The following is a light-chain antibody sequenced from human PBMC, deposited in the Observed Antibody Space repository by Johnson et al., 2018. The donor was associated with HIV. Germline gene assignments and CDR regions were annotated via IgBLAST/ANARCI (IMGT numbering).Light chain of an antibody. CDR3: ATWDSNLRASYV. J-gene: IGLJ1*01. V-gene: IGLV1-51*02. CDR2: QTN. CDR1: SSNIEKNY. Sequence: QSVLSQPPSVSAAPGQRVAISCSGSSSNIEKNYVSWYQQLPGTAPKLLIYQTNKRPSGIPDRFSGSKSGTSATLGITGLQTADEADYHSATWDSNLRASYVFGSATKVTVL.